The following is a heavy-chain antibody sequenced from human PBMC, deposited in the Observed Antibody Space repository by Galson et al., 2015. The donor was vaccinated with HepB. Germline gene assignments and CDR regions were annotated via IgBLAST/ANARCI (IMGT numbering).Heavy chain of an antibody. J-gene: IGHJ3*01. V-gene: IGHV3-21*01. CDR1: GLTFSTYT. CDR3: ARDLGTLFGVVVDAFDL. CDR2: ISPPGNDI. D-gene: IGHD3-3*01. Sequence: SLRLSCAASGLTFSTYTMNWVRQAPGKGLEWVSSISPPGNDIYYADSVRGRFTVSRDNVDQSLYLQMNSLRPEDTALYYCARDLGTLFGVVVDAFDLWGQGTLVTVSS.